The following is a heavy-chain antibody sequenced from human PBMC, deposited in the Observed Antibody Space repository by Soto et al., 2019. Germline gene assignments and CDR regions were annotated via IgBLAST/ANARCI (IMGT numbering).Heavy chain of an antibody. D-gene: IGHD3-3*01. CDR1: GYSISSGYY. V-gene: IGHV4-38-2*02. Sequence: PSETLSLTCAVSGYSISSGYYWGWIRQPPGKGLEWIGSIYHSGSTYYNPSLKSRVTISVDTSENQFSLKLSSVTAADTAVYYCAREVGLGTYYDFWSGYYTGNYYYYYGMDVWGQGTTVTVSS. CDR2: IYHSGST. CDR3: AREVGLGTYYDFWSGYYTGNYYYYYGMDV. J-gene: IGHJ6*02.